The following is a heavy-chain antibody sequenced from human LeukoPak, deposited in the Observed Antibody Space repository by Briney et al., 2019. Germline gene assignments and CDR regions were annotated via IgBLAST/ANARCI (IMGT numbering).Heavy chain of an antibody. CDR1: GFTLSTYG. CDR3: AKDPGFAMILWRFDY. D-gene: IGHD3-22*01. CDR2: ISYDGSHK. V-gene: IGHV3-30*18. J-gene: IGHJ4*02. Sequence: GRSLRLACAASGFTLSTYGMHWVRQAPSKWLEWEALISYDGSHKYYADSVKGRFTISRDNSKNKLYLQMNSLRVEDTDVSHCAKDPGFAMILWRFDYWGQGTLVTVSS.